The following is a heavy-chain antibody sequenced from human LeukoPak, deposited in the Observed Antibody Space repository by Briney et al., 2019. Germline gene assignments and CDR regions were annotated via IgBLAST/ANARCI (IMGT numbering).Heavy chain of an antibody. CDR2: IYYSGST. CDR1: GESISGFY. J-gene: IGHJ6*03. D-gene: IGHD7-27*01. Sequence: SETLSLTCTVSGESISGFYWTWIRQPPGKGLEWIGYIYYSGSTNYNPSLKSRVTISVDTSKNQFSLKLSSVTAADTAVYYCARVGLTGDPPYYYYMDVWGKGTTVTISS. V-gene: IGHV4-59*08. CDR3: ARVGLTGDPPYYYYMDV.